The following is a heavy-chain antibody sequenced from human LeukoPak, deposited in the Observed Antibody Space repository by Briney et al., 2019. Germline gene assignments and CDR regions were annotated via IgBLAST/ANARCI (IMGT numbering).Heavy chain of an antibody. Sequence: GGSLRLSCAASGFTFSSYSMNWVRQAPGKGLEWVSSISSSSSYIYYADSVKGRFTISRDNAKNSLYLQMNSLRAEDTAVYYCASDHVKSPPYYMDVWGKGPRSPSP. CDR3: ASDHVKSPPYYMDV. V-gene: IGHV3-21*01. CDR2: ISSSSSYI. CDR1: GFTFSSYS. J-gene: IGHJ6*03.